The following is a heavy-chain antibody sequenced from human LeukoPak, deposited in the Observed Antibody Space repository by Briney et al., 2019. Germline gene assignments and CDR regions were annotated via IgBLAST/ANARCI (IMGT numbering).Heavy chain of an antibody. J-gene: IGHJ4*02. CDR3: ARGGYVWGSYRFPGAFDI. CDR1: GYTFTSYD. V-gene: IGHV1-8*01. CDR2: MNPNSGNT. D-gene: IGHD3-16*02. Sequence: GASVKVSCKASGYTFTSYDINWVRQATGQGLEWMGWMNPNSGNTGYAQKFQGRVTMTRNTSISTAYMELSSLRSEDTAVYYCARGGYVWGSYRFPGAFDIWGQGTLVTVSS.